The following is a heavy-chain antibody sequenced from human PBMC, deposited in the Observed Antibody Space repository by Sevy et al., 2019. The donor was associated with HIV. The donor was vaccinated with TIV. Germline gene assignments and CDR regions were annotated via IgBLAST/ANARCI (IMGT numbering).Heavy chain of an antibody. Sequence: GGSLRLSCAASGFTFSSYGMHWVRQAPGNGLEWVTVIWYDGSNKYYADSVKGRFTISRDNSKNTLYLQMNSLRAEDTAVYYCAAGYTTGWYPGEFDYSGQRTVVTVSS. CDR3: AAGYTTGWYPGEFDY. V-gene: IGHV3-33*08. CDR1: GFTFSSYG. J-gene: IGHJ4*02. D-gene: IGHD6-19*01. CDR2: IWYDGSNK.